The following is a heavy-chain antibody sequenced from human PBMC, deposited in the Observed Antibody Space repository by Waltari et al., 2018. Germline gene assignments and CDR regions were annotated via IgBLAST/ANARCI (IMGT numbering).Heavy chain of an antibody. V-gene: IGHV4-4*07. CDR2: IYTSGST. Sequence: QVQLQESGPGLVKPSETLSLTCTVPGGSIRSSYWSWIRQPAGKGLEWIGRIYTSGSTNYNPSLKSRVTMSVDTSKNQFSLKLSSVTAADTAVYYCARCYYDFWSGYYNYYYYGMDVWGQGTTVTVSS. CDR3: ARCYYDFWSGYYNYYYYGMDV. D-gene: IGHD3-3*01. CDR1: GGSIRSSY. J-gene: IGHJ6*02.